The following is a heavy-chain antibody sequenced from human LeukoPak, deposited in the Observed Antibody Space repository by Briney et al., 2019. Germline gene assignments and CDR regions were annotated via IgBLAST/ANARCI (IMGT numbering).Heavy chain of an antibody. D-gene: IGHD1-26*01. CDR1: GFTFISYS. CDR2: ISSSSSYI. CDR3: ARDPGGVGDYYYYYMDV. Sequence: GGSLRLSCAASGFTFISYSMNWVRQAPGKGLEWVSSISSSSSYIYYADSVKGRFTISRDNAKNSLYLQMNSLRAEDTAVYYCARDPGGVGDYYYYYMDVWGKGTTVTVSS. J-gene: IGHJ6*03. V-gene: IGHV3-21*01.